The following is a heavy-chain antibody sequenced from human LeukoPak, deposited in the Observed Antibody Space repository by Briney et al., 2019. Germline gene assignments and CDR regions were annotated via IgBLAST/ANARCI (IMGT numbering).Heavy chain of an antibody. CDR3: ARNAYGAQTPSDV. V-gene: IGHV3-74*01. CDR2: INSDGSST. D-gene: IGHD4-17*01. CDR1: GFTFSTYW. J-gene: IGHJ6*02. Sequence: PGGSLRLSCAASGFTFSTYWMHWVRQAPGTGLVWVSLINSDGSSTNYADSVRGRFTISRDNAKNSLYLQMNSLRAEDTAVYYCARNAYGAQTPSDVWGQGTTVTVSS.